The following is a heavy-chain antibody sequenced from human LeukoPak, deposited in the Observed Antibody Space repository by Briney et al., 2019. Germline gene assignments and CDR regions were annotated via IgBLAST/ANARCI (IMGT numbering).Heavy chain of an antibody. CDR3: ARDGQQLVSGPHDY. CDR2: INPNSGGT. V-gene: IGHV1-2*02. J-gene: IGHJ4*02. CDR1: GYTFNGYY. D-gene: IGHD6-13*01. Sequence: ASVKVSCKASGYTFNGYYMHWVRQAPGQGLEWMGWINPNSGGTNYAQKFQGRVTMTRDTSISTAYMEPSRLRSDDTAVYYCARDGQQLVSGPHDYWGQEPPVPVPS.